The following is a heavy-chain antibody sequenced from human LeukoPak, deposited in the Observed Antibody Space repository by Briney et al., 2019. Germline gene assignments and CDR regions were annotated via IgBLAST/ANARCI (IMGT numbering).Heavy chain of an antibody. CDR2: IYTSGTT. Sequence: SETLSLTCTVSGGSISSGSNYWSWIRQPAGKGLEWIGRIYTSGTTYYNPSLKSRVTISIDTSKNQFPLKMTSVTAADTALYYCARDFDSWGQGILVTASS. CDR1: GGSISSGSNY. CDR3: ARDFDS. J-gene: IGHJ4*02. V-gene: IGHV4-61*02.